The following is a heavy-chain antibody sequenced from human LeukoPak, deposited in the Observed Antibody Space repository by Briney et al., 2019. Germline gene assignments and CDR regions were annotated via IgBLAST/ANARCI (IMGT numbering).Heavy chain of an antibody. Sequence: PSETLSLTCAVSGYAINSGYYWGWIRQPPRNGLEWIECIYHGGSTYYNPSLKSRVTISVDTSKNQISLKLSSVTATDTGVYYRARHDKVGLVPHYFDYWGQGTLVTVSS. J-gene: IGHJ4*02. CDR3: ARHDKVGLVPHYFDY. CDR2: IYHGGST. V-gene: IGHV4-38-2*01. CDR1: GYAINSGYY. D-gene: IGHD3/OR15-3a*01.